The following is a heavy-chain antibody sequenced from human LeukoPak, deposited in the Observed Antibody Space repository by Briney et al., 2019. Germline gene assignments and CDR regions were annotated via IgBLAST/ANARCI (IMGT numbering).Heavy chain of an antibody. CDR3: ARNGDYASDAFDI. CDR1: GFTFSDYY. V-gene: IGHV3-11*04. J-gene: IGHJ3*02. CDR2: ISSSGSNI. D-gene: IGHD4-17*01. Sequence: PGGSLRPSCAASGFTFSDYYMSWIHQAPGKGLGWFSYISSSGSNIYYADSVKGRFAISRDNAKNSLYLQMNSLRAEDTAVYYCARNGDYASDAFDIWGQGTMVTVSS.